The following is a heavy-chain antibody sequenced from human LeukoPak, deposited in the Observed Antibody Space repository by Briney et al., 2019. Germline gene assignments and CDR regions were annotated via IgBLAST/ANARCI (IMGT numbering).Heavy chain of an antibody. D-gene: IGHD2-21*01. CDR1: GVSIRTYY. CDR2: IYRGST. J-gene: IGHJ4*02. Sequence: SETLSLTCTVPGVSIRTYYWNWIRQPPGKGPEWIGYIYRGSTNYNPSFESRVTISVDTSKNQFSLKLSSVTAADTAVFFFEQGTAYEIDYWGQGILVTVSS. V-gene: IGHV4-59*01. CDR3: EQGTAYEIDY.